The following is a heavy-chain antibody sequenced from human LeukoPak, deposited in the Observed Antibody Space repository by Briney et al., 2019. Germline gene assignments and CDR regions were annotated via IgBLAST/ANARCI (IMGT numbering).Heavy chain of an antibody. J-gene: IGHJ4*02. CDR1: GASISSYY. D-gene: IGHD6-13*01. CDR3: ARASSWYNFDY. Sequence: SETLCLACTVSGASISSYYWSWIRQPPGKGLEWIRYIYYSGSTNYNPSLKSRVTISVDTSKNQFSLKLSSVTAADTAVYYCARASSWYNFDYWGQGTLVTVSS. V-gene: IGHV4-59*01. CDR2: IYYSGST.